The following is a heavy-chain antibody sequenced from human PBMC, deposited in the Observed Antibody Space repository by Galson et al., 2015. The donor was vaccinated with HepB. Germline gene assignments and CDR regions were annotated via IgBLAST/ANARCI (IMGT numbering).Heavy chain of an antibody. CDR1: GGTFSSYT. CDR3: AKDMGSSSWYYYGMDV. J-gene: IGHJ6*02. CDR2: IIPILGIA. V-gene: IGHV1-69*04. Sequence: SVKVSCKASGGTFSSYTISWVRQAPGQGLEWMGRIIPILGIANYAQKFQGRVTITADKSTSTAYMELSSLRSEDTALYYCAKDMGSSSWYYYGMDVWGQGTTVTVSS. D-gene: IGHD6-13*01.